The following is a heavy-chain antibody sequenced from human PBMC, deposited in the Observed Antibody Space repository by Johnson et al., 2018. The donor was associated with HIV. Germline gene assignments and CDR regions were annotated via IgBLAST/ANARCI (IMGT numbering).Heavy chain of an antibody. CDR3: AKDLVSWNVIWREAFDI. D-gene: IGHD1-1*01. CDR2: SYCGGSN. V-gene: IGHV3-66*03. J-gene: IGHJ3*02. CDR1: GFTVSSNY. Sequence: VQLVESGGGLIQPGGSLRLPCAASGFTVSSNYMSWVRQAPGKGLEWVSVSYCGGSNYYADSVKGRFNISRDNSKNILYLQMNILITENTALYWCAKDLVSWNVIWREAFDIWGQGTMVSVSS.